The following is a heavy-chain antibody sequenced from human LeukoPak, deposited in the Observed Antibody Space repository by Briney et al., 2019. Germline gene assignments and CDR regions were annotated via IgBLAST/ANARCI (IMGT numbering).Heavy chain of an antibody. Sequence: YPSETLSLTCTVSGGSISSGTYYWGYIRQPAGKGLEWIGRISTSGSTNYNPSLKSRVSISVDTSNQQFSLQLSSVTAADTAVYYCARGITSDAFDIWGQGTMVTVSS. CDR3: ARGITSDAFDI. V-gene: IGHV4-61*02. CDR2: ISTSGST. D-gene: IGHD3-16*01. J-gene: IGHJ3*02. CDR1: GGSISSGTYY.